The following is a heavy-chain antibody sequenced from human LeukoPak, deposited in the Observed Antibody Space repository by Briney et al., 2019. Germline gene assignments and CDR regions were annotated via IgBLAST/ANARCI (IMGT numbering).Heavy chain of an antibody. J-gene: IGHJ4*02. CDR1: GFTVSSNY. Sequence: GGSLRLSCAASGFTVSSNYMSWVRQAPGKGLEWGSVIYSGGSTYYADSVKGRFTISRDTSKNTLYLQMNNLRAEDTAIYYCARRLSSSSWYGDLDYWGQGTLVTVSS. CDR2: IYSGGST. D-gene: IGHD6-13*01. V-gene: IGHV3-53*01. CDR3: ARRLSSSSWYGDLDY.